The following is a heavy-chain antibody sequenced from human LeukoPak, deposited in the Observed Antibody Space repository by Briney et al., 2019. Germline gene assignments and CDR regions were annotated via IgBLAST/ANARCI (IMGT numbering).Heavy chain of an antibody. Sequence: SETLSLTCAVSGGSISNYYWSWIRQPAGNGLEWIGRIYTSGGTNYNPSLKSRVTMSVDTSKNQFSLKLSSVTAADTAVYYCARRSSYSILNPDAFDIWGQGTMVTVSS. J-gene: IGHJ3*02. CDR2: IYTSGGT. CDR1: GGSISNYY. CDR3: ARRSSYSILNPDAFDI. V-gene: IGHV4-4*07. D-gene: IGHD6-13*01.